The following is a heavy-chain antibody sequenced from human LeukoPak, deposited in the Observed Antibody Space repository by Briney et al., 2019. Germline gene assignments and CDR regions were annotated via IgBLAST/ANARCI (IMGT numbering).Heavy chain of an antibody. CDR1: GFTFSSYS. D-gene: IGHD2-2*01. CDR3: ARDGRSSTSCYD. Sequence: AGGSLRLSCAASGFTFSSYSMTWVRQAPVKGLEWVSSISSSSSYIYYADSVKGRFTISRDNAKNSLYLQMNSLRAEDTAVYYCARDGRSSTSCYDWGQGTLVTVSS. CDR2: ISSSSSYI. V-gene: IGHV3-21*01. J-gene: IGHJ4*02.